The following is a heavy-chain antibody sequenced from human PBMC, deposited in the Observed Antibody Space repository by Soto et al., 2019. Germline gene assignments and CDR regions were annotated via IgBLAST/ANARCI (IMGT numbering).Heavy chain of an antibody. CDR3: ARGDRGGSGSPASYYDYGLDV. D-gene: IGHD3-10*01. Sequence: DVQLLESGGHLVQPGGSLRLSCAASGFTFSSYAMSWVRQAPGKGLEWVSSVSAGGDMTYYSDSVKGRFTISRDNSNNALIMQINSVRIEVTALYYCARGDRGGSGSPASYYDYGLDVWGQGTTVTVS. V-gene: IGHV3-23*01. CDR1: GFTFSSYA. J-gene: IGHJ6*02. CDR2: VSAGGDMT.